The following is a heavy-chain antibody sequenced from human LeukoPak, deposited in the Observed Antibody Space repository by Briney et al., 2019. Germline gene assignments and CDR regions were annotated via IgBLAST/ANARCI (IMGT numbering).Heavy chain of an antibody. J-gene: IGHJ3*02. CDR2: IYYSGST. V-gene: IGHV4-59*08. CDR1: GGSISSYY. CDR3: ARQGYDILTAPITDAFDI. D-gene: IGHD3-9*01. Sequence: SETLSLTCTVSGGSISSYYWSWIRQPPGKGLEWIGSIYYSGSTYYNPSLKSRVTISVDTSKNQFSLKLSSVTAADTAVYYCARQGYDILTAPITDAFDIWGQGTMVTVSS.